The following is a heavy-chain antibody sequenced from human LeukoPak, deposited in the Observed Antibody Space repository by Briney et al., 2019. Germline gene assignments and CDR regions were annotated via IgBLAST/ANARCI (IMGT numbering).Heavy chain of an antibody. Sequence: RASVKVSCKASGYTFTGYYMHWVRQAPGQGLEWMGWINPNSGGTNYAQKFQGRVTMTRDTSISTAYMELSRLRSDDTAVYYCARGTDTVVPAAFDYWGQGTLVTVSS. CDR1: GYTFTGYY. J-gene: IGHJ4*02. CDR2: INPNSGGT. CDR3: ARGTDTVVPAAFDY. D-gene: IGHD2-2*01. V-gene: IGHV1-2*02.